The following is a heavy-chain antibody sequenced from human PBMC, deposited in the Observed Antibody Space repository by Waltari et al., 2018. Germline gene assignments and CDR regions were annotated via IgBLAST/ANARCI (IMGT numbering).Heavy chain of an antibody. CDR3: AKGAPYCGGDCYSQAFDI. V-gene: IGHV3-23*01. Sequence: EVQLLESGGNLVQPGGSLRLSCAASGFTFASYAMSWVRQAPGKGLEWVSSISGIGGSTYYAESVQGRFTISRDNSKNTLYLQMYSLSADDTAVYYCAKGAPYCGGDCYSQAFDIWGQGTMVTVSS. J-gene: IGHJ3*02. CDR1: GFTFASYA. CDR2: ISGIGGST. D-gene: IGHD2-21*01.